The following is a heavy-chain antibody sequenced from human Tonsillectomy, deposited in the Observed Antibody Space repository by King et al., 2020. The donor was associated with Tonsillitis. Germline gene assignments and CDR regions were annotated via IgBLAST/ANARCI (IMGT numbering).Heavy chain of an antibody. D-gene: IGHD6-13*01. Sequence: VQLVESGGGLVQPGGSLRLSCAASGFTFSTYAMSWVRQAPGKGLEWVSSISGSGGSTHYADSVKGRFTISRDNSKNTLYLQMNSLRAEDTAVYYCAKYNTMAAAGSRIYYYYGMDVWGQGTTVTVSS. CDR1: GFTFSTYA. V-gene: IGHV3-23*04. CDR3: AKYNTMAAAGSRIYYYYGMDV. CDR2: ISGSGGST. J-gene: IGHJ6*02.